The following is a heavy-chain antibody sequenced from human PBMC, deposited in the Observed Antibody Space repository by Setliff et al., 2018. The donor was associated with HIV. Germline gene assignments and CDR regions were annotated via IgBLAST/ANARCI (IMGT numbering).Heavy chain of an antibody. CDR3: ARSRSTRDAFDT. J-gene: IGHJ3*02. V-gene: IGHV3-21*01. CDR2: ISSSGSYI. Sequence: PGGSLRLSCAASGLIFSSYWMSWVRQAPGKGLEWVSSISSSGSYIYYADSVKGRFTISRDHATSALYLQMDSLRAEDTALYYCARSRSTRDAFDTWGQGTMVTVSS. CDR1: GLIFSSYW. D-gene: IGHD1-1*01.